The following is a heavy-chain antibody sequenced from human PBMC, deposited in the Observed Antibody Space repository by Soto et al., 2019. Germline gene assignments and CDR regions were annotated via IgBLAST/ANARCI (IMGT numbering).Heavy chain of an antibody. CDR3: AHRRPNGSSWNWGNFDY. CDR1: GFSLSTSGVG. D-gene: IGHD6-13*01. V-gene: IGHV2-5*02. Sequence: QITLKESGPTLVKPTQTLTLTCTFSGFSLSTSGVGVGWIRQPPEKTLAWLALTYWDDDKLYNPSLNSRLSITKDTSQTQVVLTLTYMDPVDTATYFGAHRRPNGSSWNWGNFDYWGPRTQVTVSS. CDR2: TYWDDDK. J-gene: IGHJ4*02.